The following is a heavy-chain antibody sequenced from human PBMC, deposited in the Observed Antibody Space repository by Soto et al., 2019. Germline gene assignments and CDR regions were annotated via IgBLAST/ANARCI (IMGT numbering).Heavy chain of an antibody. Sequence: QVQLVQSGAEVKKPGSSVKVSCKASGGTFSSYAISWVRQAPGQGLEWMGGIIPIFGTANYAQKFQGRVTISADESTSTVYMELSSLRSEDAAVYDCARERTTVVTWYFDLWGRGTLVTVSS. V-gene: IGHV1-69*01. D-gene: IGHD2-21*02. CDR2: IIPIFGTA. CDR3: ARERTTVVTWYFDL. CDR1: GGTFSSYA. J-gene: IGHJ2*01.